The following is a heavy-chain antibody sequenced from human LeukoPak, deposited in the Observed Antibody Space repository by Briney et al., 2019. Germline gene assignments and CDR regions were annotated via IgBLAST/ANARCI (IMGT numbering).Heavy chain of an antibody. D-gene: IGHD3-9*01. Sequence: GGSLRLSCAASGFTFSSYVMHWVRQAPGKGLEWMAFIRYDGSNKYYADSVKGRFTISRDNSKNTLYLQMNSLRAEDTAVYYCAKACILTGWLAPTGCYFDYWGQGTLVTVSS. CDR2: IRYDGSNK. CDR3: AKACILTGWLAPTGCYFDY. V-gene: IGHV3-30*02. CDR1: GFTFSSYV. J-gene: IGHJ4*02.